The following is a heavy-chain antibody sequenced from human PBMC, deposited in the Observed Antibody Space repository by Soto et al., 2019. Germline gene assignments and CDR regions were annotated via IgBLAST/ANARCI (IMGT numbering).Heavy chain of an antibody. CDR1: GFTFSIYA. J-gene: IGHJ4*02. D-gene: IGHD2-2*01. CDR3: ARARLDTPALDY. Sequence: QVQLVESGGGVVQPGRSLRLSCAASGFTFSIYAMHWVRQAPGKGLEWVAVISYDGSNKYYADSVKGRFIISRDNSKNTRYLQMNSLRTEDTAVYYCARARLDTPALDYWGQGTLVTVSS. CDR2: ISYDGSNK. V-gene: IGHV3-30-3*01.